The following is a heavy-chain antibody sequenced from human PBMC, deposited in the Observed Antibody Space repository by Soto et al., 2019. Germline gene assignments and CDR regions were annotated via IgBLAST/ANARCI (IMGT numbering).Heavy chain of an antibody. CDR2: MRSRSNGYAT. J-gene: IGHJ4*02. CDR1: GFTLSGSV. Sequence: EVQLVESGGGLVQPGGSLNLSCAASGFTLSGSVIYWVRQPSGKGLEWVGRMRSRSNGYATAYAASGRGRFTLSRDNAKNTAYLQMNSLTTEDTAVYYCSSPGYSNYDSDYWGQGTLVTVSS. V-gene: IGHV3-73*02. D-gene: IGHD5-12*01. CDR3: SSPGYSNYDSDY.